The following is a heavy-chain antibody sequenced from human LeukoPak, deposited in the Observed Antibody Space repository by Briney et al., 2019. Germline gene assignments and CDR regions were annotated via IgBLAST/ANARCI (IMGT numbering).Heavy chain of an antibody. D-gene: IGHD5-12*01. CDR2: IYTSGST. CDR1: GGSISSYY. J-gene: IGHJ4*02. V-gene: IGHV4-4*09. Sequence: PSETLSLTCTVSGGSISSYYWSWIRQPPGKGLEWIGYIYTSGSTNYNPSLKSRVTISVDTSKNQFSLKLSSVTAADTAVYYCARLHQGATRELHIYYFDYWGQGTLVTVSS. CDR3: ARLHQGATRELHIYYFDY.